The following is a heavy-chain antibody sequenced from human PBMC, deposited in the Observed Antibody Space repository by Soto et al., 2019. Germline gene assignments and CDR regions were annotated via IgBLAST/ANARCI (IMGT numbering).Heavy chain of an antibody. V-gene: IGHV3-21*01. CDR1: GFTFSSYS. CDR3: AREDYGDLGRDAFDI. J-gene: IGHJ3*02. D-gene: IGHD4-17*01. Sequence: GGSLRLSCAASGFTFSSYSMNWVRQAPGKGLEWVSSISSSSSYIYYADSVKGRFTISRDNAKNSLYLQMNSLRAEDTAVYYCAREDYGDLGRDAFDIWGQGTMVTVSS. CDR2: ISSSSSYI.